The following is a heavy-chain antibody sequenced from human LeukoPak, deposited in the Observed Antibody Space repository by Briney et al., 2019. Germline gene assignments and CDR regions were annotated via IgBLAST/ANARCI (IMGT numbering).Heavy chain of an antibody. D-gene: IGHD4-23*01. Sequence: GGSLRLSCEATGFTFSSHAMHWVRQAPGKGLQWVTIISFDGKNKYYTDSVKGRFTISRDNSKNTLYLQMNSLRPEDTAVYYCARSAYFGGGNSGVTLAFDYWGQGTLVTVSS. V-gene: IGHV3-30*04. CDR2: ISFDGKNK. CDR3: ARSAYFGGGNSGVTLAFDY. J-gene: IGHJ4*02. CDR1: GFTFSSHA.